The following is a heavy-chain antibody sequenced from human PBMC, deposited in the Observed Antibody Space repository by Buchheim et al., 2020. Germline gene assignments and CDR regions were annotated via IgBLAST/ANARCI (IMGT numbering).Heavy chain of an antibody. CDR3: AKEQAADPSYFDY. CDR1: GFTFSSYA. J-gene: IGHJ4*02. D-gene: IGHD6-13*01. CDR2: ISGGGATQ. V-gene: IGHV3-23*01. Sequence: EVQLLESGGGLVQPGGSLRLSCAASGFTFSSYAMSWVRQAPGKGLEWVSEISGGGATQYSASSVKGRFTISSDHSKNTLYLQMNSRRAEETAVYFGAKEQAADPSYFDYWGQGTL.